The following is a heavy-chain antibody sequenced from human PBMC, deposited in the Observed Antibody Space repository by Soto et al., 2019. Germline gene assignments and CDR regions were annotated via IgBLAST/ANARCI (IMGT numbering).Heavy chain of an antibody. Sequence: GGSLRLSCVASESTFSSYAMSWVRQAPGKGLEWVSAISGSGGSTYYADSVKGRFAVSRDNSKSTLYLQMNSLRDDDTAVYYCAKVPTGEMATVFQAFDIWGQGTMVTVSS. CDR3: AKVPTGEMATVFQAFDI. D-gene: IGHD4-4*01. J-gene: IGHJ3*02. CDR1: ESTFSSYA. V-gene: IGHV3-23*01. CDR2: ISGSGGST.